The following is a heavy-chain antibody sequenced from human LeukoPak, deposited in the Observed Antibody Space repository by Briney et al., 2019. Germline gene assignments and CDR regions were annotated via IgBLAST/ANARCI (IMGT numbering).Heavy chain of an antibody. CDR1: GFTFSNAW. D-gene: IGHD5-18*01. CDR3: ARDWYSYGY. V-gene: IGHV3-21*01. CDR2: ISSSSSYI. Sequence: GGSLRLSCAASGFTFSNAWMSWVRQAPGKGLEWVSSISSSSSYIYYADSVKGRFTISRDNAKNSLYLQMNSLRAEDTAVYYCARDWYSYGYLGQGTLVTVSS. J-gene: IGHJ4*02.